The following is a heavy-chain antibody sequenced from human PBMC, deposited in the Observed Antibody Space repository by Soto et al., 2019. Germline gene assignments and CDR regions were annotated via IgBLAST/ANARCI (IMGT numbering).Heavy chain of an antibody. CDR1: GDSNSSSSYY. CDR2: IYYSGST. V-gene: IGHV4-39*01. CDR3: ASYYYGMDV. Sequence: SETLSLTCTVSGDSNSSSSYYWGWIRQPPGKGLEWIGSIYYSGSTYYNPSLKSRVTISVDTSKNQFSLKLSSVTAADTAAYYCASYYYGMDVWGQGTTVTVSS. J-gene: IGHJ6*02.